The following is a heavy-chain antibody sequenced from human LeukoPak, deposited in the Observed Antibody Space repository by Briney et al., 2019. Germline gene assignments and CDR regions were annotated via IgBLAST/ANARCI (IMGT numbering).Heavy chain of an antibody. CDR3: ARRGSSGWYWYY. Sequence: SETLSLTCTVSGGSISSYYWSWIRQPPGKGLEWIGYIYYSGSTNYNPSLKSRVTISVDTSKNQFSLKLSSVTAADTAVYYCARRGSSGWYWYYWGQGTLVTVPS. CDR1: GGSISSYY. V-gene: IGHV4-59*08. J-gene: IGHJ4*02. D-gene: IGHD6-19*01. CDR2: IYYSGST.